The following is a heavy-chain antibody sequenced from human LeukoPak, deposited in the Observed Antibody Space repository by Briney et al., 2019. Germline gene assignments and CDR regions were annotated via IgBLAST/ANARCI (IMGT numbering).Heavy chain of an antibody. J-gene: IGHJ3*02. CDR1: GFTFSSYG. V-gene: IGHV3-33*01. Sequence: GGSLRLSCAASGFTFSSYGMHWVRQAPGKGLEWVAVIWYDGSNKYYADSVKGRFTISRDNAKNTLYLQMNSLRAEDTAVYYCARAGKYYDILTGYTDAFDIWGQGQWSPSLQ. CDR3: ARAGKYYDILTGYTDAFDI. CDR2: IWYDGSNK. D-gene: IGHD3-9*01.